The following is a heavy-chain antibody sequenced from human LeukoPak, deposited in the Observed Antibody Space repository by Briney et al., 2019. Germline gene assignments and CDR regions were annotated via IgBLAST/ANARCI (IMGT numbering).Heavy chain of an antibody. V-gene: IGHV1-69*04. D-gene: IGHD6-13*01. CDR3: ARGPAAAGIGALYYFDY. CDR1: GGTFSSYA. CDR2: IIPILGIA. Sequence: VASVKVSCKASGGTFSSYAISWVRQAPGQGLEWMGRIIPILGIANYAQKFQGRVTITADKSTSTAYMELSSLRSEDTAVYYCARGPAAAGIGALYYFDYWGQGTLVTVSS. J-gene: IGHJ4*02.